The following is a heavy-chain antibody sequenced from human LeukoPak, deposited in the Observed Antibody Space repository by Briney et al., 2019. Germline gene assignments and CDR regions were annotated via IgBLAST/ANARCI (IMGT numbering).Heavy chain of an antibody. CDR2: INPSGGST. CDR3: ARGGVTTVTTLLLRHWFDP. V-gene: IGHV1-46*01. Sequence: ASVKVSCKASGYTFTSYYMRWVRQAPGQGLEWMGIINPSGGSTSYAQKFQGRVTMTRDTSTSTVYMELSSLRSEDTAVYYCARGGVTTVTTLLLRHWFDPWGQGTLVTVSS. J-gene: IGHJ5*02. CDR1: GYTFTSYY. D-gene: IGHD4-17*01.